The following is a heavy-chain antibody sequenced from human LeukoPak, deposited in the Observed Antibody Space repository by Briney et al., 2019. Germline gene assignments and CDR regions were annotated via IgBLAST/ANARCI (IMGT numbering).Heavy chain of an antibody. CDR3: ASAVYGDYLDY. CDR2: IKQDGSEK. Sequence: PGGSLRLSCAASGFTFSSYWMSWVRQAPGKGLEWVANIKQDGSEKYYVDSVKGRFTISRDNAKNSLYLQMNSLRAEDTAVYYCASAVYGDYLDYWGQGTLVTVSS. D-gene: IGHD4-17*01. V-gene: IGHV3-7*01. J-gene: IGHJ4*02. CDR1: GFTFSSYW.